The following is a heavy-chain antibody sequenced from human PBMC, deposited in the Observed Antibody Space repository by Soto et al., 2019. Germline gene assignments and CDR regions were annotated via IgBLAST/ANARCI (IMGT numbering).Heavy chain of an antibody. D-gene: IGHD6-6*01. CDR1: GGTFSSYA. CDR2: IIPIFGTA. CDR3: ARDTNLSSSYYYYGMDV. Sequence: QVQLVQSGAEVKKPGSSVKVSCKASGGTFSSYAISWVRQAPGQGLEWMGGIIPIFGTANYAQKFQGRVTITADESTSTAYMELSSQRSEDTAVYYCARDTNLSSSYYYYGMDVWGQGTTVTVSS. V-gene: IGHV1-69*01. J-gene: IGHJ6*02.